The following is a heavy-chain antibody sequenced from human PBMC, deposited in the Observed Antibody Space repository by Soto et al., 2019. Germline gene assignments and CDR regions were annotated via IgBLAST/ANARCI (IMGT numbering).Heavy chain of an antibody. V-gene: IGHV4-4*02. Sequence: QVQLQESGPGLVKPSGTLSLTCTVSGGSMSSSNWWNWVRQPPGKGLEWIGETHHSGRPNYNPSLKSRVTISVHESKTHFSPKLSSVTAADTAVYYCARSEATVLDYWGQGTLVTVSS. J-gene: IGHJ4*02. CDR1: GGSMSSSNW. D-gene: IGHD4-17*01. CDR2: THHSGRP. CDR3: ARSEATVLDY.